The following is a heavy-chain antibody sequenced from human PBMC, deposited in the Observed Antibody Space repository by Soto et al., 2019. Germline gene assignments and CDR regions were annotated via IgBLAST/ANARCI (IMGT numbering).Heavy chain of an antibody. J-gene: IGHJ6*02. CDR1: GYTFTGYY. CDR2: INPNSGGT. V-gene: IGHV1-2*04. CDR3: ARGIAAQDYYYYGMDV. D-gene: IGHD6-13*01. Sequence: ASVKVSCKASGYTFTGYYMHWVRQAPGQGLEWMGWINPNSGGTNYAQKFQGWVTMTRDTSISTAYMELSRLRSDDTAVYYCARGIAAQDYYYYGMDVWGQGTTVTVSS.